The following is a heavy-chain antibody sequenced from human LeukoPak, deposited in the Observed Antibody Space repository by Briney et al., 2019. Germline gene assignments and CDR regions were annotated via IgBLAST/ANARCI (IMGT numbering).Heavy chain of an antibody. D-gene: IGHD6-13*01. Sequence: GGSLRLSCAASGFTFSSYGMHWVRRAPGKGLEWVAFIRYDGSNKYYADSVKGRFTISRDNSKNTLYLQMNSLRAEDTAVYYCAKDWADSSSWKLYYYYGMDVWGQGITVTVSS. J-gene: IGHJ6*02. V-gene: IGHV3-30*02. CDR3: AKDWADSSSWKLYYYYGMDV. CDR2: IRYDGSNK. CDR1: GFTFSSYG.